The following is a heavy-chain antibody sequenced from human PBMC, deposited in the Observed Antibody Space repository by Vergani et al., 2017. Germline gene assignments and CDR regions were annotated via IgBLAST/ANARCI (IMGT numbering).Heavy chain of an antibody. V-gene: IGHV4-61*01. Sequence: QVQLQESGPGLVKPSETLSLTCTVSGGFVSSGSYYWSWIRQPPGKGLEWIWYIYYSGSTNDNPSLKSRVTISVDSSKNQFSLKLSSVTPADTVVYYCARVGSTATVVTPGGNYYYGMDVWGQGTTVTVSS. CDR1: GGFVSSGSYY. D-gene: IGHD4-23*01. CDR2: IYYSGST. J-gene: IGHJ6*02. CDR3: ARVGSTATVVTPGGNYYYGMDV.